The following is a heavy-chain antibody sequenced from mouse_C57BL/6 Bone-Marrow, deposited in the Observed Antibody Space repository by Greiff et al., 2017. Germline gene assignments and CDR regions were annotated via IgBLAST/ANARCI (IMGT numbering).Heavy chain of an antibody. CDR3: AREGYYYGSPYYYARDY. V-gene: IGHV1-61*01. Sequence: VQLKQPGAELVRPGSSVKLSCKASGYTFTSYWMDWVKQRPGQGLEWIGNIYPSDSETHYNQKFKDKATLTVDKSSSTAYMQLSSLTSEDSAVYYCAREGYYYGSPYYYARDYWGQGTSVTVSS. D-gene: IGHD1-1*01. CDR2: IYPSDSET. J-gene: IGHJ4*01. CDR1: GYTFTSYW.